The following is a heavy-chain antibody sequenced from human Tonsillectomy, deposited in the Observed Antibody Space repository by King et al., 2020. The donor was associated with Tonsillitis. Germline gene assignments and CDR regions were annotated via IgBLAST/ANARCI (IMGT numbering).Heavy chain of an antibody. Sequence: QLVQSGGEVKKPGASVKVSCKASGYIFTSYGISWVRQAPGQGLEWMGWISAYNGNTNYAQKFQGRVTMTTETSTSTAYMERRSLRSDDTAVYYCARDKVGYPNWFDPWGQGTLVTVST. CDR2: ISAYNGNT. CDR3: ARDKVGYPNWFDP. J-gene: IGHJ5*02. CDR1: GYIFTSYG. D-gene: IGHD2-2*03. V-gene: IGHV1-18*01.